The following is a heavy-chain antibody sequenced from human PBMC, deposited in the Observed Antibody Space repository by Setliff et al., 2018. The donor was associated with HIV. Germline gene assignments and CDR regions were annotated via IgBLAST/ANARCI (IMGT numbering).Heavy chain of an antibody. CDR2: INPKSDGT. J-gene: IGHJ4*02. D-gene: IGHD3-22*01. Sequence: ASVKVSCKASGYSFTDYYIHWVRQAPGQGLEWMGWINPKSDGTNYAQKFQGWITMTRDTSISTAYMELSRLRSDDTAVYYCARGMDYYDTSGYYQYYFDYWGQGTQVTVSS. CDR1: GYSFTDYY. V-gene: IGHV1-2*04. CDR3: ARGMDYYDTSGYYQYYFDY.